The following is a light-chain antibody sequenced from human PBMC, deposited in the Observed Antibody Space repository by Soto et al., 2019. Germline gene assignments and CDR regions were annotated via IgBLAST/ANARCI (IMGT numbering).Light chain of an antibody. Sequence: QSALTQPRSVSGSPGQSVTISCTGTSSDVGGYNYVSWYQQHPGKAPKLMIYEVRRRPSGVPDRFSGSKSANTAYLTISGLQAEDEADYYCCSYAGSSLYASLYVFGTGTKLTVL. J-gene: IGLJ1*01. CDR1: SSDVGGYNY. V-gene: IGLV2-11*01. CDR3: CSYAGSSLYASLYV. CDR2: EVR.